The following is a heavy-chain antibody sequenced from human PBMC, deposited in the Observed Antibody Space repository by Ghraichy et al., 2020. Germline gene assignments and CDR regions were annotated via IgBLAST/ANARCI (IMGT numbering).Heavy chain of an antibody. Sequence: GSLRLSCAASGFTFSSYAMSWVRQAPGKGLEWVSAISGSGGSTYYADSVKGRFTISRDNSKNPLYLQMNSLRAEDTAVYYCANDLAATADYYYYMDVWGKGTTVTVSS. D-gene: IGHD6-25*01. V-gene: IGHV3-23*01. CDR1: GFTFSSYA. CDR2: ISGSGGST. J-gene: IGHJ6*03. CDR3: ANDLAATADYYYYMDV.